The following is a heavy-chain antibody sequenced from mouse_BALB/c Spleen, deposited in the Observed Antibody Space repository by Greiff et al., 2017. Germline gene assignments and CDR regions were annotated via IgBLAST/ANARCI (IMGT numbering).Heavy chain of an antibody. V-gene: IGHV1-9*01. Sequence: VQLKESGAELMKPGASVKISCKATGYTFSSYWIEWVKQRPGHGLEWIGEILPGSGSTNYNEKFKGKATFTADTSSNTAYMQLSSLTSEDSAVYYCARAARSPFYAMDYWGQGTSVTVSS. CDR3: ARAARSPFYAMDY. J-gene: IGHJ4*01. CDR1: GYTFSSYW. CDR2: ILPGSGST.